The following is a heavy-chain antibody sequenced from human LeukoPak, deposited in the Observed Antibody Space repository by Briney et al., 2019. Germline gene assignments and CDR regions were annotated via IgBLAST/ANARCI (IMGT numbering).Heavy chain of an antibody. CDR3: ARDLRGGADYGMDV. V-gene: IGHV4-59*01. CDR2: IYYSGST. Sequence: SETLSLTCTVSGGSISSYYWSWIRQPPGKGLEWIGYIYYSGSTNYNPSLKSRVTISVDTSKNQSSLKLSAVTAADTAVYYCARDLRGGADYGMDVWGQGTTVTVSS. J-gene: IGHJ6*02. D-gene: IGHD1-26*01. CDR1: GGSISSYY.